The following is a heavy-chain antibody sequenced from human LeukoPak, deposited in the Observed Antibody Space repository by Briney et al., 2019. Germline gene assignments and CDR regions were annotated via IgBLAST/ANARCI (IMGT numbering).Heavy chain of an antibody. D-gene: IGHD3-16*02. Sequence: ASVKVSCKASGGTFSSYAISWARQAPGQGLEWMGGIIPIFGTANYAQKFQGRVTITADESTSTAYMELSSLRSEDTAVYYCAREYYVWGSYRSDQIFDYWGQGTLVTVSS. J-gene: IGHJ4*02. CDR3: AREYYVWGSYRSDQIFDY. CDR2: IIPIFGTA. V-gene: IGHV1-69*13. CDR1: GGTFSSYA.